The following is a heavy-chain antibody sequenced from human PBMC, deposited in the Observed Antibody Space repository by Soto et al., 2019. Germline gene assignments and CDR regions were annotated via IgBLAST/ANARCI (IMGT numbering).Heavy chain of an antibody. D-gene: IGHD3-10*01. J-gene: IGHJ5*02. CDR2: INHSGST. Sequence: QVQLQQWGAGLLKPSETLSLTCAVYGGSFSGYYWSWIRQPPGKGLEGIGEINHSGSTNYNPSLKSRVTISVGTSKNQFSLTLSSVSAADTAVYYCARELYYGSGRPNWFDPWGQGTLVTGS. CDR1: GGSFSGYY. CDR3: ARELYYGSGRPNWFDP. V-gene: IGHV4-34*01.